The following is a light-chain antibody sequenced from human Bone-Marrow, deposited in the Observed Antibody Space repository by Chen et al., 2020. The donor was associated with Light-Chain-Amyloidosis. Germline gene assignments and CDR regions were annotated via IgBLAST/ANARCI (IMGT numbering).Light chain of an antibody. CDR1: HTISAW. CDR3: HQYKSFPWT. V-gene: IGKV1-5*03. J-gene: IGKJ1*01. CDR2: QAS. Sequence: DIQMTQSPSTLSASIGDRVTITCRASHTISAWLAWYQQKPGKAPIVLIYQASSLESGVPSRFSGSGSGTEFTLTISSLQPDDFATYYCHQYKSFPWTFGQGTKVEMK.